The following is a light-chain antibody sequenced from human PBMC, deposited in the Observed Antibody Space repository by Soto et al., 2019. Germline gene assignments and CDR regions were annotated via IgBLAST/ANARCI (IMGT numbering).Light chain of an antibody. CDR1: QGINSW. J-gene: IGKJ4*01. Sequence: DIQMTQSPSSVSASVGDRVTMTCRASQGINSWLAWYQQKPGKAPKLLISDASNLETGVPSRFSASASGTDFTFTISSLQPEDIATYYCQQYDSLPFTFGGGTKVDIK. V-gene: IGKV1-33*01. CDR3: QQYDSLPFT. CDR2: DAS.